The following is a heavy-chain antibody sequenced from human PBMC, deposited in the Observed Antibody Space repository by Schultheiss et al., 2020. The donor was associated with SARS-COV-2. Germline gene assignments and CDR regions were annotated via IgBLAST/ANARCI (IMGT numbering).Heavy chain of an antibody. CDR2: ISSNGGST. V-gene: IGHV3-64*01. CDR1: GFTFSSYA. Sequence: GGSLRLSCAASGFTFSSYAMHWVRQAPGKGLEYVSAISSNGGSTYYANSVKGRFTISRDNAKNTLYLQMNSLKTEDTAVYYCTTVAYGDYVRSFWGQGTMVTVSS. J-gene: IGHJ3*01. CDR3: TTVAYGDYVRSF. D-gene: IGHD4-17*01.